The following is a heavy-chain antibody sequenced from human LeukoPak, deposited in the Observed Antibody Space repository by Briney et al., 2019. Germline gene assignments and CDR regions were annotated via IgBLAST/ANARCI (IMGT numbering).Heavy chain of an antibody. J-gene: IGHJ3*02. Sequence: TGGSLRLSCAASTFTFSNAWMSWVRQAPGKGLEWVGRIKSKSDGGTTDYAAPVKGRFTISRDDSKNTLYLQMNSLKTEDTAVYYCTTAPRGYCSGGSCSYAFDIWGQGTMVTVSS. CDR1: TFTFSNAW. CDR3: TTAPRGYCSGGSCSYAFDI. D-gene: IGHD2-15*01. V-gene: IGHV3-15*01. CDR2: IKSKSDGGTT.